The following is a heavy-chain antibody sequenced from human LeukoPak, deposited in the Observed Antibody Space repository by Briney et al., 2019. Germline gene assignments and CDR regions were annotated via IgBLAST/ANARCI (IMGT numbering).Heavy chain of an antibody. J-gene: IGHJ4*02. V-gene: IGHV3-21*01. Sequence: TTGGSLRLFCAASGFTFNTFNMNWVRQAPGKGLEWVSSITSGGDYIYYADSVKGRFTTSRDNAKNSLSLQLKSLRVEDTAVYYCARGHYDVLAASYKWTPDYWGQGTLVTVSS. CDR2: ITSGGDYI. D-gene: IGHD3-9*01. CDR1: GFTFNTFN. CDR3: ARGHYDVLAASYKWTPDY.